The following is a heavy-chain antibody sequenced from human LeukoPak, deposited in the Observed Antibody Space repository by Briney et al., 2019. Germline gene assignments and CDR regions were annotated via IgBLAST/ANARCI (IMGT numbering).Heavy chain of an antibody. J-gene: IGHJ5*02. CDR1: GGSFSGYY. CDR2: INHSGST. Sequence: PSETLSLTCAVYGGSFSGYYWSWIRQAPGEGLEWIGEINHSGSTNYNPSLKSRVTISIDTSKNQFSLKLSSVTAADTAVYYCARGGRSSSLGRFNNWFDPWGQGTLVTVSS. D-gene: IGHD6-13*01. CDR3: ARGGRSSSLGRFNNWFDP. V-gene: IGHV4-34*01.